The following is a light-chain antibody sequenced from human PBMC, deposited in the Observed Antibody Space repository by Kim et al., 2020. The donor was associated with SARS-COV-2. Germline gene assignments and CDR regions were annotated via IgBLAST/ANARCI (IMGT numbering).Light chain of an antibody. Sequence: DIQMTQSPSTLSASLGDRVTISCRASQDIGNGLAWYQQKPGKPPKFLMYDISTLESGVPSRFSGSGSGSEFTLTISSLQPDDFATYYCQHYSGHWSIGQGTKVDIK. CDR2: DIS. CDR1: QDIGNG. V-gene: IGKV1-5*01. J-gene: IGKJ1*01. CDR3: QHYSGHWS.